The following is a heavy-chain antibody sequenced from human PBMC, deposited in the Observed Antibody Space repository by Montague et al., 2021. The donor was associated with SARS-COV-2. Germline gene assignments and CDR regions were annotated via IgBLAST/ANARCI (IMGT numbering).Heavy chain of an antibody. CDR1: GGSISSSNW. J-gene: IGHJ6*02. Sequence: SETLSLTCAVSGGSISSSNWWSWVRQPPGKGLEWIGEIYHSGSTNYNPSLKSRVTISVDKSKNQFSLKLSSVTAADTAVYYCVRSRGRLQWPYYDYYGMDVWGQGTTVTVSS. CDR2: IYHSGST. D-gene: IGHD6-19*01. V-gene: IGHV4-4*02. CDR3: VRSRGRLQWPYYDYYGMDV.